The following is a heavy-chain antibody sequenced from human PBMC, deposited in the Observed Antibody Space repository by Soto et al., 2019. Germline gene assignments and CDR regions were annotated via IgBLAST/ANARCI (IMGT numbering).Heavy chain of an antibody. CDR2: ISWNGGSI. CDR3: AKDSGLVLSFFVDY. D-gene: IGHD6-19*01. CDR1: GFTFDDYA. Sequence: EVQLVESGGGLVQPGRSLRLSCAASGFTFDDYAMHWVRQAPGKGLEWVSGISWNGGSIGYADSVKGRFTISRDNAKNSLYLQMNSLRAEDTALYYCAKDSGLVLSFFVDYWGQGTLVTVSS. J-gene: IGHJ4*02. V-gene: IGHV3-9*01.